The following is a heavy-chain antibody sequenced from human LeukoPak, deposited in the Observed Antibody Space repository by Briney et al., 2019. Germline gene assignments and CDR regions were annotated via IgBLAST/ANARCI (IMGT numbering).Heavy chain of an antibody. J-gene: IGHJ4*02. CDR2: ISSSSSTI. Sequence: GGSLRLSCAASGFTFSSHSMHWVRQAPGKGLEWVSYISSSSSTIYCADSVKGRFTISRDNAKNSLYLQMNSLRAEDTAVYYCARGAYYYEDWGQGTLVTVSS. CDR1: GFTFSSHS. V-gene: IGHV3-48*01. D-gene: IGHD3-22*01. CDR3: ARGAYYYED.